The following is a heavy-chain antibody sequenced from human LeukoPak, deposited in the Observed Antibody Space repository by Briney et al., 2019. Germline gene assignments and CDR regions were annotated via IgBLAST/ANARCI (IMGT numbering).Heavy chain of an antibody. D-gene: IGHD2-21*01. CDR2: INGDGSST. J-gene: IGHJ3*02. CDR3: ARVSVGDRWNDAFDI. V-gene: IGHV3-74*01. Sequence: PGGSLRLSCAASGFTVRSYWLHWVRQAPGKGLVWVSRINGDGSSTFYAYSVRGRFAISRDNAKNTLYLQMNSLRAEDTAVYYCARVSVGDRWNDAFDIWGQGTMVTVSS. CDR1: GFTVRSYW.